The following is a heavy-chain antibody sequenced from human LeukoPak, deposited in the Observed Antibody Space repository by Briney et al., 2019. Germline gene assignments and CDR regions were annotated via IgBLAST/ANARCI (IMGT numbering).Heavy chain of an antibody. CDR2: IHYSGTT. V-gene: IGHV4-59*12. CDR1: GGSISSYY. D-gene: IGHD3-16*02. Sequence: SETLSLICTVSGGSISSYYWSWIRQPPGKGLEWIGYIHYSGTTNYNPSLKSRVTISVDTSKNQFSLRLSSVTAADTAVYYCARDLESYDYVWGSFRSPPDWGQGTLVTVSS. J-gene: IGHJ4*02. CDR3: ARDLESYDYVWGSFRSPPD.